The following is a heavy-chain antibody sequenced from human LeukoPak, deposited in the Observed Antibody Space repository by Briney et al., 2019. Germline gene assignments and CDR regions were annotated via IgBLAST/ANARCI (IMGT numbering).Heavy chain of an antibody. J-gene: IGHJ6*02. CDR1: GFTFSSYA. CDR3: AGQGGLLWFGELSGGMDV. CDR2: ISYDGSNK. D-gene: IGHD3-10*01. V-gene: IGHV3-30-3*01. Sequence: GRSLRLSCAASGFTFSSYAMNWVRQAPGKGLERVAFISYDGSNKYYADSVKGRFTISRDNSKNTLYLQMNSLRAEDTAVYYCAGQGGLLWFGELSGGMDVWGQGTTVTVSS.